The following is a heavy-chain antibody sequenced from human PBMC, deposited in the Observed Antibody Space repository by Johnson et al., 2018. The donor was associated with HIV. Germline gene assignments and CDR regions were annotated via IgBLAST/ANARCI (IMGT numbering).Heavy chain of an antibody. CDR1: GLTFSSYG. V-gene: IGHV3-30*18. J-gene: IGHJ3*02. D-gene: IGHD6-13*01. Sequence: QVQLVESGGGVVQPGRSLRLSCAGSGLTFSSYGMHWVRQAPGKGLEWVAVISYDGSNKYYAESVKGRFTISRDNSKNTLYLQMNSLRPEDTAVYYCAKDSTSYSSRLVGAFDIWGQGTMVTVSS. CDR2: ISYDGSNK. CDR3: AKDSTSYSSRLVGAFDI.